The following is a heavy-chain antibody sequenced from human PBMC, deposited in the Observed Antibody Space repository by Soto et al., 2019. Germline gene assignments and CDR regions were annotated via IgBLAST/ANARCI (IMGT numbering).Heavy chain of an antibody. D-gene: IGHD6-13*01. CDR2: IYYSGST. Sequence: SETLSLTCTVSGGSISSYYWSWIRQPPGKGLEWIGYIYYSGSTNYNPSLKSRVTISVDTSKNQFSLKLSSMTAADTAVYYCARYRREAVAGYTLDNWGQGILVTVSS. V-gene: IGHV4-59*01. J-gene: IGHJ4*02. CDR3: ARYRREAVAGYTLDN. CDR1: GGSISSYY.